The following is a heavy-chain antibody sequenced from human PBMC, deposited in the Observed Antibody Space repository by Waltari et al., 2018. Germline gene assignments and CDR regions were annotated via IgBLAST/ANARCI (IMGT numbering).Heavy chain of an antibody. Sequence: QLQLHESGPGLVKRSGTVSLSFAVSGDSVSSSSLWNWVRQSPQRGLEWIGQVHGSGRTNYNPSSASQVTGSLYSSKDLLPLKVTSATAADTAVYYCARDRGRGLYLDTWGPGTLVTVSP. V-gene: IGHV4-4*02. CDR2: VHGSGRT. CDR3: ARDRGRGLYLDT. J-gene: IGHJ4*02. CDR1: GDSVSSSSL. D-gene: IGHD2-15*01.